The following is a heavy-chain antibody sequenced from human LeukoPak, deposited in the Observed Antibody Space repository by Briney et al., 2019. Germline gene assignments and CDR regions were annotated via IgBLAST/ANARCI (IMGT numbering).Heavy chain of an antibody. D-gene: IGHD1-1*01. Sequence: GGSLRLSCSASGFTFSSYAMSWVRQAPGKGLEWVSAISDDGGSTYHADSVKGRFTISRDNSKNTLFLQMNSLRAEDTAVYFCAKDFHYLVKVHVGDAFDVWGQGTMVTVSS. CDR2: ISDDGGST. V-gene: IGHV3-23*01. CDR3: AKDFHYLVKVHVGDAFDV. CDR1: GFTFSSYA. J-gene: IGHJ3*01.